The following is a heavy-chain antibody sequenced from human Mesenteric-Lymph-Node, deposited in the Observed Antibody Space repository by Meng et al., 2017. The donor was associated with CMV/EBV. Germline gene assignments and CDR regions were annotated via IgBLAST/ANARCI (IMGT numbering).Heavy chain of an antibody. Sequence: SETLSLTCTVSGGSVSSGSYYWSWIRQPPGKGLEWIGYIYYSGSTNYNPSLKSRVTISVDTSKNQFSLKLSSVTAADTAVYYCARGRSSSTRFPFDYWGQGTLVTVSS. CDR1: GGSVSSGSYY. V-gene: IGHV4-61*01. J-gene: IGHJ4*02. D-gene: IGHD2-2*01. CDR2: IYYSGST. CDR3: ARGRSSSTRFPFDY.